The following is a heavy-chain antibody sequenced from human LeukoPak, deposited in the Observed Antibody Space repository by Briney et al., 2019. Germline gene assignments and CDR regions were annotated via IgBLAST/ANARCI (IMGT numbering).Heavy chain of an antibody. V-gene: IGHV1-69*05. D-gene: IGHD3-22*01. CDR3: ARDAYDSSGYYLVDY. CDR1: GGTFSSYA. J-gene: IGHJ4*02. Sequence: SVKVSCKASGGTFSSYAISWVRQAPGQGLEWMGRFIPIFGTANYAQKFQGRVTITTDESTSTAYMELSSLRSEDTAVYYCARDAYDSSGYYLVDYWGQGILVTVSS. CDR2: FIPIFGTA.